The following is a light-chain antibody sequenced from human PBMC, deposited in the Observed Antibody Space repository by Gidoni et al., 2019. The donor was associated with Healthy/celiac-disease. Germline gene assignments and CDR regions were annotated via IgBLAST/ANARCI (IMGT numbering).Light chain of an antibody. J-gene: IGKJ2*01. CDR1: ESISNW. Sequence: DIQMTQSPSTLSASVGDRVTITCRASESISNWLAWYQHRPGRAPRLMIYEGSNLESGVPSRFSGGGSGTEFTLTITSLQSDGFATYYCQQYSRYPYNLGQGTKLEIK. CDR3: QQYSRYPYN. CDR2: EGS. V-gene: IGKV1-5*03.